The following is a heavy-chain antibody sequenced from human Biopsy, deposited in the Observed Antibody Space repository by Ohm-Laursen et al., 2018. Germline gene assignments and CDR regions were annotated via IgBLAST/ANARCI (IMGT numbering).Heavy chain of an antibody. V-gene: IGHV3-15*01. CDR2: IKSKTDGGTT. Sequence: SLRLSCAASGFTFSNAWMNWVRQAPGKGLEWVGRIKSKTDGGTTDYAAPVKGRFTISRVDSKNTLYLQMNSLKTEDTAVYYCTTDTSSWYNYFDYWGQGTLVTVPS. J-gene: IGHJ4*02. CDR3: TTDTSSWYNYFDY. D-gene: IGHD6-13*01. CDR1: GFTFSNAW.